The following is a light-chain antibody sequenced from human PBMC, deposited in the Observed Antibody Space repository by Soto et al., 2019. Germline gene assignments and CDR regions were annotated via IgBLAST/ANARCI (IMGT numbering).Light chain of an antibody. CDR3: SSYTSSSTLD. V-gene: IGLV2-14*01. CDR1: SSDVGGYNY. J-gene: IGLJ1*01. Sequence: QSALTQPASVSGPPGQSITISCTGTSSDVGGYNYVSWYQQHPGKAPKLMIYEVSNRPSGVSNRFSGSKSGNTASLTISGLQAEDEADYYCSSYTSSSTLDFGTGTKLTVL. CDR2: EVS.